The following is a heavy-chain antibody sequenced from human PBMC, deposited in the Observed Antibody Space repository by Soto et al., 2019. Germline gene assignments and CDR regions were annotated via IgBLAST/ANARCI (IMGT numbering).Heavy chain of an antibody. J-gene: IGHJ4*02. CDR3: ARCASSCSLGF. V-gene: IGHV4-30-4*01. Sequence: SESLSLTCTVSGGSISSGDYYWSWIRQPPGKGLEWIGYIYYSGGTYYNPSLMSRVTISVDTSKNQFSLKLSSVTTADTAVYYCARCASSCSLGFWGQGTLVTVSS. CDR1: GGSISSGDYY. D-gene: IGHD2-15*01. CDR2: IYYSGGT.